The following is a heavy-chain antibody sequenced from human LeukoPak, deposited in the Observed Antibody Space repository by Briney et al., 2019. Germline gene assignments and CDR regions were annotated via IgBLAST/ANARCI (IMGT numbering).Heavy chain of an antibody. Sequence: SETLSLTCAVYGGSFSGYYWSWIRQPPGKGLEWIGEINHSGSTNYNPSLKSRVTISVDTSKNQFSLKLTSVTAADTAVYYCARDDYNGNDGDDAFDIWGQGTMVTVSS. D-gene: IGHD1-1*01. V-gene: IGHV4-34*01. J-gene: IGHJ3*02. CDR3: ARDDYNGNDGDDAFDI. CDR1: GGSFSGYY. CDR2: INHSGST.